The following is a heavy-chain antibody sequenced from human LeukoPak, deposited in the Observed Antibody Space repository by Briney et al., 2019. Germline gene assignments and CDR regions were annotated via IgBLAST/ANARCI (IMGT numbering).Heavy chain of an antibody. D-gene: IGHD3-10*01. V-gene: IGHV3-23*01. Sequence: PGGSLRLSCAASGFTFSSYAMSWVRQAPGKGLEWVSAISGSGGSTYYADSVKGRFTISRDNSKNTLYLQMNSLRAEDTAVYYCAKGRITMVRGVIMYFDYWGQGTLVTVSS. J-gene: IGHJ4*02. CDR3: AKGRITMVRGVIMYFDY. CDR2: ISGSGGST. CDR1: GFTFSSYA.